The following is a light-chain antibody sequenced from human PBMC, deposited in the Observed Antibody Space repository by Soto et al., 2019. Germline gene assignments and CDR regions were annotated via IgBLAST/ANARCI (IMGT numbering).Light chain of an antibody. CDR3: QQYNNWPIT. J-gene: IGKJ5*01. Sequence: EIVMPQSPATLSVSPGASATLSGRARQSVSSNLAWYQQKPGQAPRLLIYGASTRATGIPARFSGSGSGTEFTLTISSLQSEEFAVYYRQQYNNWPITVGQGTRLEIK. CDR2: GAS. CDR1: QSVSSN. V-gene: IGKV3-15*01.